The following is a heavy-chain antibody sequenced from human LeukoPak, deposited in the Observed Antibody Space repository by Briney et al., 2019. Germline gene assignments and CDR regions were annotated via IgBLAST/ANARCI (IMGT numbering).Heavy chain of an antibody. V-gene: IGHV1-69*13. J-gene: IGHJ6*03. CDR1: GGTFSSYA. CDR3: ARDREYQLPSGYYYYMDV. CDR2: IIPIFGTA. D-gene: IGHD2-2*01. Sequence: SVKVSCKASGGTFSSYAISWVRQAPGQGLEWMGGIIPIFGTANYAQKFQGRVTITADESTSTAYMELSSLRSEDTAVYYCARDREYQLPSGYYYYMDVWGKGTTVTVSS.